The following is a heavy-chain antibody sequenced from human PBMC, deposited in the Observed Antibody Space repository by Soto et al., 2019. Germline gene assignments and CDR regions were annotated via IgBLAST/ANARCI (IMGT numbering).Heavy chain of an antibody. D-gene: IGHD1-26*01. CDR3: ARRRGSGMYASWYFDL. V-gene: IGHV4-34*01. CDR1: GGSFSAYY. J-gene: IGHJ2*01. CDR2: INHSGST. Sequence: QVQLQQWGAGLLKPSETLSLTCAVYGGSFSAYYWSWIRQPPGKGLEWIGEINHSGSTNYNPSLKSRVTISVDTSKNQFSLKLSSVTAAHTAVYYCARRRGSGMYASWYFDLWGRGTLVTVSS.